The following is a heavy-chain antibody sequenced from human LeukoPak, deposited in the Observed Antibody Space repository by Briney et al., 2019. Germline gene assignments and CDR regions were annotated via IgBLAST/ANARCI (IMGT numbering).Heavy chain of an antibody. CDR1: GFTFSSYE. D-gene: IGHD1-26*01. CDR3: ASPISGSYYAY. J-gene: IGHJ4*02. CDR2: IVGIGYTI. V-gene: IGHV3-48*03. Sequence: GGSLRLSGTGSGFTFSSYEMTWVRQAPGKGLEWVSYIVGIGYTIYYADSVKDRFTVSRDNAQNSLYLQMNSLRAEDTAVYYCASPISGSYYAYWGQGTLVTVSS.